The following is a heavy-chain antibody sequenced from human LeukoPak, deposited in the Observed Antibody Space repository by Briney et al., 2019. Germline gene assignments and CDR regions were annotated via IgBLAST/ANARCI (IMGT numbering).Heavy chain of an antibody. CDR2: INPNSGGT. J-gene: IGHJ4*02. D-gene: IGHD2-8*01. Sequence: GASVKFSCKGYGYTFINHDIDCVRQAPGQGLEWMGWINPNSGGTNYAQKFQGRVTMTRDTSISTAYMELSRLRSDDTAVYYCASARPIVVMVYAIPPTFDYWGQGTLVTVSS. CDR3: ASARPIVVMVYAIPPTFDY. V-gene: IGHV1-2*02. CDR1: GYTFINHD.